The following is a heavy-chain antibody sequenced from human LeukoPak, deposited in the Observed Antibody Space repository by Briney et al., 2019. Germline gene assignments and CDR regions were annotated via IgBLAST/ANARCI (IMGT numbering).Heavy chain of an antibody. CDR3: ARYGDY. CDR1: GFTFDDYA. CDR2: ISGDGGST. J-gene: IGHJ4*02. D-gene: IGHD4-17*01. V-gene: IGHV3-43*02. Sequence: PGGSLRLSCAASGFTFDDYAMHWVRQAPGKGLEWVSLISGDGGSTYYADSVKGRFTISRDNSKNSLYLQMNSLRAEDTAVYYCARYGDYWGQGTLVSVSS.